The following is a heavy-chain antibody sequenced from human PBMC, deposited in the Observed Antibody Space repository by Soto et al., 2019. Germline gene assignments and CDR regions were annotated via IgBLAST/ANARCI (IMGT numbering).Heavy chain of an antibody. CDR3: ARPIQQGWLTDYYYYGMDV. V-gene: IGHV3-30-3*01. CDR1: GFTFSSYA. Sequence: GSLRLSCAASGFTFSSYAMHWVRQAPGKGLEWVAVISYDGSNKYYADSVKGRFTISRDNSKNTLYLQMNSLRAEDTAVYYCARPIQQGWLTDYYYYGMDVWGQGTTVTVSS. CDR2: ISYDGSNK. J-gene: IGHJ6*02. D-gene: IGHD6-19*01.